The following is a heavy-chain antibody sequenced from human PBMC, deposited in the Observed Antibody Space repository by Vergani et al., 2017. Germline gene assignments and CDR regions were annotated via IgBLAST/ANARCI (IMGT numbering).Heavy chain of an antibody. D-gene: IGHD3-10*01. CDR1: GFTFSSYA. J-gene: IGHJ6*02. Sequence: VQLVESGGGVVQPGRSLRLSCAASGFTFSSYAMSWVRQAPGKGLEWVSAISGSGGSPYYADSVKGRFTISRDNSKNTLYLQMNSLRAEDTAVYYCAKTRYGSGSLYYYYYGMDVWGQGTTVTVSS. V-gene: IGHV3-23*04. CDR3: AKTRYGSGSLYYYYYGMDV. CDR2: ISGSGGSP.